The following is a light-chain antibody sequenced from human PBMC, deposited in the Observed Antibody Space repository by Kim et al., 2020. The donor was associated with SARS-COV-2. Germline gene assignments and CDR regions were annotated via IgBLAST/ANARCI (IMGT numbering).Light chain of an antibody. CDR3: QRYGTSPYS. J-gene: IGKJ2*03. Sequence: EIALTQSPGTLSLSPGERATLSCRASHFVRNNYLAWYQQKPGQAPSLLIYGASNRATGFPDRFSGSGSGTDFTLTINRVEPEDFAVYYCQRYGTSPYSFGQGTKLEI. CDR1: HFVRNNY. CDR2: GAS. V-gene: IGKV3-20*01.